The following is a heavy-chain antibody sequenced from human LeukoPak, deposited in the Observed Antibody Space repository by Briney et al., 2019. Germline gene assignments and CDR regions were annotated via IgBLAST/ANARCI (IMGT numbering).Heavy chain of an antibody. CDR3: ATSGHPYNENDEGWFDP. J-gene: IGHJ5*02. V-gene: IGHV3-53*01. CDR1: GFTVSSNH. CDR2: IYNGGST. D-gene: IGHD1-1*01. Sequence: PGGSLRLSCAASGFTVSSNHMSWVRQAPGKGLEWVSIIYNGGSTYYADSVKGRFTISRDNSKNTLFLQMNSLRADDTAVYYCATSGHPYNENDEGWFDPWGRGTLVTVSS.